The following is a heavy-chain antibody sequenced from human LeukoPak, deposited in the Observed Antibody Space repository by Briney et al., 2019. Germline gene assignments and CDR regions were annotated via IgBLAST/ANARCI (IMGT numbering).Heavy chain of an antibody. CDR2: ISDSGGSA. CDR1: GFTFNTYA. Sequence: GGSLRLSCAASGFTFNTYAMSWVRQAPGKGLEWVSAISDSGGSAYYADSVKGRFTISRDNSKNTLYLQMNSLRAEDTAVYYCAKERAVAGYFDYWGQGTLVTVSS. V-gene: IGHV3-23*01. D-gene: IGHD6-19*01. J-gene: IGHJ4*02. CDR3: AKERAVAGYFDY.